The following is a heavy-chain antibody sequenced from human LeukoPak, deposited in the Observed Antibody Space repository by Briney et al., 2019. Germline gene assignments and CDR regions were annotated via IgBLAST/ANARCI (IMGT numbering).Heavy chain of an antibody. Sequence: ASVKVSCKASGYTFTSYDINWVRQATGQGLEWMGWMNPNSGNTGYAQKFQGRVTITWNTSISTAYMELSSLRSEDTAVYYCARVPPTSLHMVRGVRRPYNWFDPWGQGTLVTVSS. D-gene: IGHD3-10*01. J-gene: IGHJ5*02. CDR1: GYTFTSYD. CDR2: MNPNSGNT. V-gene: IGHV1-8*03. CDR3: ARVPPTSLHMVRGVRRPYNWFDP.